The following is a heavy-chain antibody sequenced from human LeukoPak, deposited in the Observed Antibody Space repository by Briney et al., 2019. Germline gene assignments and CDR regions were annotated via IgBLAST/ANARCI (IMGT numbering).Heavy chain of an antibody. CDR1: GFTFSSYE. V-gene: IGHV3-48*03. D-gene: IGHD3-9*01. CDR3: ARVERYDILTGPRLYYFDY. CDR2: ISSSGSTI. J-gene: IGHJ4*02. Sequence: GGSLRLSCAASGFTFSSYEMTWVRQAPGKGLEWVSYISSSGSTIYYADSVKGRFTISRDNAKNSLYLQMNSLRAEDTAVYYCARVERYDILTGPRLYYFDYWGQGTLVTVSS.